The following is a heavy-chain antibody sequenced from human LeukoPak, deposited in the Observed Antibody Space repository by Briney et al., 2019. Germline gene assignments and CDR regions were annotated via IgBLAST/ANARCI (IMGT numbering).Heavy chain of an antibody. Sequence: PGRSLRLSCAASGFTFSSYGMHWVRQAPGKGLEWVAVIWYDGSNKYYADSVKGRFTISRDNSKNTLYLQMNSLRAEDTAVYYCARDALPLQYSSVVNYWGQGTLVTVSS. V-gene: IGHV3-33*01. CDR3: ARDALPLQYSSVVNY. J-gene: IGHJ4*02. D-gene: IGHD6-19*01. CDR2: IWYDGSNK. CDR1: GFTFSSYG.